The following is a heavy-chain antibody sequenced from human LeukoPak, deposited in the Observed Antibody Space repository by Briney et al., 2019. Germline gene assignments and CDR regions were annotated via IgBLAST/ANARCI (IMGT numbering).Heavy chain of an antibody. J-gene: IGHJ5*02. CDR2: ISNNGGYT. Sequence: GGSLRLSCAASGFTFSSSAMSWVRQAPGKGLEWVSAISNNGGYTYYADSVQGRFTISRDNSKSTLCLQMNSLRAEDTAVYYCAKDRVYEIFYSRFDPWGQGTLVTVSS. D-gene: IGHD2-8*01. CDR1: GFTFSSSA. V-gene: IGHV3-23*01. CDR3: AKDRVYEIFYSRFDP.